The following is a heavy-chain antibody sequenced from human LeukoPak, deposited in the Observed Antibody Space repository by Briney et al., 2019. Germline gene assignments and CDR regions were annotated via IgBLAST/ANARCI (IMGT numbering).Heavy chain of an antibody. CDR3: ARTGYNSAWNVYFDY. J-gene: IGHJ4*02. D-gene: IGHD6-19*01. CDR2: IYYRGST. V-gene: IGHV4-59*01. CDR1: GDSINDYY. Sequence: SETLSLTCTVSGDSINDYYWSWLRQPPGKGLEWIGYIYYRGSTNYNPSLKSRVTISLDTSKNQFSLKLTSVTAADTAVYYCARTGYNSAWNVYFDYWGQGTLVTVSS.